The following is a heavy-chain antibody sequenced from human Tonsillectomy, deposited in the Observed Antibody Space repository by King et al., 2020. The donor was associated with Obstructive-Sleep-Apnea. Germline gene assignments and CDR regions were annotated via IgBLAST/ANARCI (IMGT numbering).Heavy chain of an antibody. J-gene: IGHJ4*02. V-gene: IGHV3-30-3*01. D-gene: IGHD3-22*01. CDR1: GFTFSAYA. Sequence: VQLVESGGGVAQPERSLRLSCAASGFTFSAYAMYWVRQAPGKGLEWGAAISYDGTNKNYADSVRGRFTISRDNSKNTLYLQMNSLRVEDTAAYYCARDLSGDYYDSSGIDYWGQGTLVTVSS. CDR2: ISYDGTNK. CDR3: ARDLSGDYYDSSGIDY.